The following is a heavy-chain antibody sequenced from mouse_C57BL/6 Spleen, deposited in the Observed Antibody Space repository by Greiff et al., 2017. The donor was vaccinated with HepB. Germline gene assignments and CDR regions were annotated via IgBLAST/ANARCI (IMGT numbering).Heavy chain of an antibody. CDR2: IDPSDSET. J-gene: IGHJ2*01. V-gene: IGHV1-52*01. D-gene: IGHD2-4*01. Sequence: VQLQQSGAELVRPGSSVKLSCKASGYTFTSYWMHWVKQRPIQGLEWIGNIDPSDSETHYNQKFKDKATLTVDKSSSTAYIQLSSLTSEDSAVYYCARSLMIQYYFDYWGQGTTLTVSS. CDR1: GYTFTSYW. CDR3: ARSLMIQYYFDY.